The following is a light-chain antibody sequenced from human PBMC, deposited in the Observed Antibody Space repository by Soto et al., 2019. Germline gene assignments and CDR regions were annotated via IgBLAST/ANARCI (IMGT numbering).Light chain of an antibody. Sequence: DIQMTQSPSSLSASVGDGVTITCRASQTISGYLNWYQQRPGIAPRLLIYAASTLQSGVPSRFSGRGFATNFTLAINSLQPEDFATYYCQQSYSPPFTFGPGTKVDIK. V-gene: IGKV1-39*01. CDR2: AAS. J-gene: IGKJ3*01. CDR3: QQSYSPPFT. CDR1: QTISGY.